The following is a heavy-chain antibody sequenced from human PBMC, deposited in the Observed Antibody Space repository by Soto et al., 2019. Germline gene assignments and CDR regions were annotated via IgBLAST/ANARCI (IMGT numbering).Heavy chain of an antibody. CDR3: ARDKDRPQLGGNYYYIFDV. D-gene: IGHD3-3*02. CDR2: IMPIFRTP. CDR1: GGTFSNSA. J-gene: IGHJ6*02. V-gene: IGHV1-69*12. Sequence: QVQLEQSGAEVKKPGSSVKVSCKSSGGTFSNSAISWVRQAPGQGLEWMGGIMPIFRTPDYAQKFQGRVTIPADQSTNTADIELSGLRSDDTTVYYCARDKDRPQLGGNYYYIFDVWAQGTTVTVSS.